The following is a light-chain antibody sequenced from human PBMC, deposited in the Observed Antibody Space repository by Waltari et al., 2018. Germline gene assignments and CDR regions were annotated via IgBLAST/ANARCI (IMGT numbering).Light chain of an antibody. CDR2: EVN. Sequence: QSALTQPASVSGSPGQSISLSCPGTNRDIGNFNLVSWYQRHPDKAPKLIIYEVNKRPSRGSRRFSGSKAGNTASLTISGLEAEDEADYYCCSYAGSKTYVFGPGTKVTVL. CDR3: CSYAGSKTYV. J-gene: IGLJ1*01. CDR1: NRDIGNFNL. V-gene: IGLV2-23*02.